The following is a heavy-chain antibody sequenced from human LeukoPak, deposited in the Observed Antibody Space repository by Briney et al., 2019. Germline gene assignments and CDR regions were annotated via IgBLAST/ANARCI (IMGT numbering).Heavy chain of an antibody. CDR3: ARDQGGYDILTGYYKFDY. CDR2: IKQDGSDK. D-gene: IGHD3-9*01. J-gene: IGHJ4*02. V-gene: IGHV3-7*01. Sequence: GGSLRLSCAASGFTFSTYWMSWVRQAPGKGLEWVASIKQDGSDKYYVDSVKGRFTISRDNAKNSLYLQMNSLRAEDTAVYYCARDQGGYDILTGYYKFDYWGQGTLVTVSS. CDR1: GFTFSTYW.